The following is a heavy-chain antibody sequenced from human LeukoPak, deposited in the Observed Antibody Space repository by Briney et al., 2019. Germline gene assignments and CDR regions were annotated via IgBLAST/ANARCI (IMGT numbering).Heavy chain of an antibody. CDR1: GFSVTNTF. V-gene: IGHV3-53*01. Sequence: GGSLRLSCVASGFSVTNTFMDWVRQSPGKGLEWVAILYPGGTPHYADFVKGRFTISRDDSSNTLFLQMNNLSGEDTALYYCAREITTHYYNNWGQGTLVTVSS. CDR3: AREITTHYYNN. CDR2: LYPGGTP. D-gene: IGHD3-22*01. J-gene: IGHJ4*02.